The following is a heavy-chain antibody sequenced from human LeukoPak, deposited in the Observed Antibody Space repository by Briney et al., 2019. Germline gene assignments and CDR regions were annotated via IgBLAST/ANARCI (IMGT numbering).Heavy chain of an antibody. J-gene: IGHJ5*01. CDR1: GFTFNTYV. CDR3: AKGRGSGWSTLSDWFDS. D-gene: IGHD6-19*01. V-gene: IGHV3-23*01. Sequence: GGSLRLSCAASGFTFNTYVMSWVRQAPGKGLKWVSVIRGSGGSTFYADSVKGRFTISRDSSKNTLYLQMNSLRAEDTAVYYCAKGRGSGWSTLSDWFDSWGQGTLVTVSS. CDR2: IRGSGGST.